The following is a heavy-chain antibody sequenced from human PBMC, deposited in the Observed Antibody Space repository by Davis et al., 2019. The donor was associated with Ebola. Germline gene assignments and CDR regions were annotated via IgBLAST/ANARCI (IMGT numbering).Heavy chain of an antibody. CDR3: ARGPRAVAGTGPGFRH. D-gene: IGHD6-19*01. V-gene: IGHV4-39*07. CDR2: INHSGST. J-gene: IGHJ4*02. Sequence: MPSETLSLTCTVSGGSVSSTSYYWGWIRQPPGKGLEWIGEINHSGSTNYNPSLKSRVTISVDTSKNQFSLKLSSVTAADTAVYYCARGPRAVAGTGPGFRHWGRGTLVTVSS. CDR1: GGSVSSTSYY.